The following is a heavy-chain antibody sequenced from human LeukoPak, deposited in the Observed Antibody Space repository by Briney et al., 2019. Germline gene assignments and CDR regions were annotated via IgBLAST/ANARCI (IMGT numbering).Heavy chain of an antibody. D-gene: IGHD6-13*01. Sequence: GGSLRLSCVASGFTFSSYEMNWVRQAPGKGLEWVSYISSGGGTKYYADSVKGRFTISRDNAKNSLFLQMNSLRAEDTAVYYCAREDSSSSYFDYWGQGTLVTVSS. CDR1: GFTFSSYE. V-gene: IGHV3-48*03. J-gene: IGHJ4*02. CDR2: ISSGGGTK. CDR3: AREDSSSSYFDY.